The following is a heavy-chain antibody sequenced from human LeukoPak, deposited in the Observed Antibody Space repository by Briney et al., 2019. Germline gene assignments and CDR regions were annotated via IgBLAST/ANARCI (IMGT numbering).Heavy chain of an antibody. J-gene: IGHJ4*02. D-gene: IGHD4-23*01. CDR2: IDWNSGSI. CDR1: GFTFDDYA. V-gene: IGHV3-9*01. CDR3: AKRGADSGGNSALVHFDF. Sequence: GGSLRLSCAASGFTFDDYAMYWVRQAPGKGLEWVSAIDWNSGSIDYADSVKGRFAISRDNSKNTLYLQMNSLRAEDTAVYHCAKRGADSGGNSALVHFDFWGQGTLVTVSS.